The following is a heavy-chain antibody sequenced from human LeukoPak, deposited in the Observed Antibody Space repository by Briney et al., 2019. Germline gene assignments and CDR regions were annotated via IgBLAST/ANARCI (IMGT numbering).Heavy chain of an antibody. CDR3: ARAVVLLWFGELSTGYMDV. CDR1: GYTFTSYA. Sequence: ASVKVSCKASGYTFTSYAMNWVRQAPGQGLEWMGWINTNTGNPTYAQGFTGRFVFSLDTSVSTAYLQISSLKAEDTAVYYCARAVVLLWFGELSTGYMDVWGKGTTVTVSS. D-gene: IGHD3-10*01. V-gene: IGHV7-4-1*02. J-gene: IGHJ6*03. CDR2: INTNTGNP.